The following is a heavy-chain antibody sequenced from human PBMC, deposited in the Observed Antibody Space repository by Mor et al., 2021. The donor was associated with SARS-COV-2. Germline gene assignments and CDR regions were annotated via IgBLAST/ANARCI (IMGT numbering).Heavy chain of an antibody. V-gene: IGHV1-46*03. CDR2: INPSGGST. J-gene: IGHJ4*02. D-gene: IGHD3-10*02. Sequence: VRQAPGQGLQWMVIINPSGGSTSYAQNFQGRVTMTRDTSTSTVYMELSSLRSEDTAVYYCARESARVLGSGSYYYFDYWGQGTLVTVSS. CDR3: ARESARVLGSGSYYYFDY.